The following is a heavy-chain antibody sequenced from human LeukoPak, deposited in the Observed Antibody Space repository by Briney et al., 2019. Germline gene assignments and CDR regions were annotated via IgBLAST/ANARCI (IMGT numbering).Heavy chain of an antibody. CDR2: INHSGST. CDR3: ARGPTVTTLDY. V-gene: IGHV4-39*07. J-gene: IGHJ4*02. D-gene: IGHD4-11*01. Sequence: SETLSLTCTVSGVSISSGGYYWRWIRQPPGKGLEWIGEINHSGSTNYNPSLKSRVTISVDTSKNQFSLKLSSVTAADTAVYYCARGPTVTTLDYWGQGTLVTVSS. CDR1: GVSISSGGYY.